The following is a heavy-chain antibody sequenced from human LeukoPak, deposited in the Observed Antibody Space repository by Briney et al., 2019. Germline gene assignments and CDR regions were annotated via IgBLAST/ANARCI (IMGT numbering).Heavy chain of an antibody. CDR1: GDSVTGYY. Sequence: SETLSLTCTVFGDSVTGYYLNWVRQPPGKGLEWIGHIYKIGTTNYNPSLKSRLTIAADTSKKQFSLKLRSVTAADTAVYYCARSGTNIVGAAYYYYGMDVWGQGTTVTVSS. D-gene: IGHD1-26*01. CDR2: IYKIGTT. CDR3: ARSGTNIVGAAYYYYGMDV. V-gene: IGHV4-59*02. J-gene: IGHJ6*02.